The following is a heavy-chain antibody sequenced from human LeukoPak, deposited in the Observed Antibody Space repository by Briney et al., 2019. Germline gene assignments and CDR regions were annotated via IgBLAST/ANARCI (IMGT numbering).Heavy chain of an antibody. CDR2: ISGSGSST. J-gene: IGHJ6*02. V-gene: IGHV3-23*01. Sequence: GGSLRLSCAVSGITFSSYAMTWVRQAPGKGLEWVSTISGSGSSTYYAGSVKGRFTISRDNSKNTLYLQMKSLRAEDTAVYYCARSNPEYSYGQAYYGMDVWGQGTTVTVSS. CDR1: GITFSSYA. CDR3: ARSNPEYSYGQAYYGMDV. D-gene: IGHD5-18*01.